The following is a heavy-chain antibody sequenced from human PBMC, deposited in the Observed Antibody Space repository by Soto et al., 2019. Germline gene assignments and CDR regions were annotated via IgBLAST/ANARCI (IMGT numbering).Heavy chain of an antibody. J-gene: IGHJ4*02. CDR2: ISGSGGGT. CDR3: AKEYDSSGYYIDY. CDR1: GFTYRNYA. V-gene: IGHV3-23*01. D-gene: IGHD3-22*01. Sequence: WGSLRLSCAASGFTYRNYAVSWVRQAPGKGLEWVSIISGSGGGTSYADSVKGRFSISRDNSKNTLYLQMNSLRVEDTAIYYCAKEYDSSGYYIDYWGQGTLVTVSS.